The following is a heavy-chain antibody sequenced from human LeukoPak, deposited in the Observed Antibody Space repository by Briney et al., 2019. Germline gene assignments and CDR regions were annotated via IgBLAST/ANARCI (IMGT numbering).Heavy chain of an antibody. D-gene: IGHD5-12*01. V-gene: IGHV4-34*01. Sequence: SETLSLTCAVYGGSFSGYYWSWIRQPPGKGREWIGEINHSGSTNYNPSLKSRVTISVDTSKNQFSLKLSSVTAADTAVYYCARGYSGYDDAFDIWGQGTMVTVSS. CDR2: INHSGST. J-gene: IGHJ3*02. CDR1: GGSFSGYY. CDR3: ARGYSGYDDAFDI.